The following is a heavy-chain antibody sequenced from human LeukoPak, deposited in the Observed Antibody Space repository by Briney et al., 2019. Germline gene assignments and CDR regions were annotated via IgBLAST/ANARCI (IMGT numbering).Heavy chain of an antibody. J-gene: IGHJ4*02. D-gene: IGHD3-10*01. Sequence: GPLRLSCSSSGFTFSSFAMNWVRQAPGKGLEWFSVISDPGATKFYADSVKGRFTISRDNAKNTLYLQMSSLRVEAPAVYYCARKYASGTYPLDYWGQGILVTVSS. CDR3: ARKYASGTYPLDY. CDR1: GFTFSSFA. V-gene: IGHV3-23*01. CDR2: ISDPGATK.